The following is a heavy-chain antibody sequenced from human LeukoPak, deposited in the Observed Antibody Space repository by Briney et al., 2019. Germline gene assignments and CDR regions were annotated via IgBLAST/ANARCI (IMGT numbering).Heavy chain of an antibody. V-gene: IGHV3-30*04. Sequence: PGGSLRLSCAASGFTSSSYAMHWVRQAPGKGLEWVAVISYDGSNKYYADSVKGRFTISRDTSKNTLYLKMNSLRAEDTAVYYCARVGIAVAGNGGAFDIWGQGTMVTVSS. D-gene: IGHD6-19*01. CDR2: ISYDGSNK. CDR3: ARVGIAVAGNGGAFDI. CDR1: GFTSSSYA. J-gene: IGHJ3*02.